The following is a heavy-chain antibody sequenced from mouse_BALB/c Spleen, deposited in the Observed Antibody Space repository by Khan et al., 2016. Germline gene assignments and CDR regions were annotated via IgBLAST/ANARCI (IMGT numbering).Heavy chain of an antibody. CDR2: INSNGGST. CDR3: ARENYRYYFDY. V-gene: IGHV5-6-3*01. J-gene: IGHJ2*01. Sequence: EVQLVESGGGLVQPGGSLKLSCAASGFTFSTYGMSWVRQTPDKRLELVATINSNGGSTYYPDSLKGRFTISRDNATNTLYLQLSSLKSEDTAMYYCARENYRYYFDYWGQGTTLTVSS. CDR1: GFTFSTYG. D-gene: IGHD2-14*01.